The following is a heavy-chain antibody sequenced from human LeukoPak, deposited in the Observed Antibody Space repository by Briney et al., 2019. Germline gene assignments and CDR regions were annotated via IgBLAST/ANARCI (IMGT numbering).Heavy chain of an antibody. D-gene: IGHD2-15*01. CDR3: AKAPVTTCRGAFCYPFDY. V-gene: IGHV3-53*01. CDR2: ISDTGNT. J-gene: IGHJ4*02. CDR1: GFTVSSNA. Sequence: GGSLRLSCAAYGFTVSSNAMSWVRQAPGKGLEWVSAISDTGNTCHADSVKGRFTISRDSSKNTLFLQMNRLRPEDAAVYYCAKAPVTTCRGAFCYPFDYWGLGTLVTVSS.